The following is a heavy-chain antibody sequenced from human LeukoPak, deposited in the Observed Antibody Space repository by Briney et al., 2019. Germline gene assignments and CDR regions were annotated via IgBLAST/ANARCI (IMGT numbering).Heavy chain of an antibody. CDR2: INDGGST. D-gene: IGHD6-6*01. CDR3: ARDRSSYAKGHYDY. J-gene: IGHJ4*01. CDR1: GVSLSGYH. Sequence: PSETLSLTCAVYGVSLSGYHWAWIRQPPGKGLEWIGEINDGGSTNYNPSLKSRVSIVLDTSKNQFSLKVTSVTAADTAVYYCARDRSSYAKGHYDYWGQGTLVTVSS. V-gene: IGHV4-34*01.